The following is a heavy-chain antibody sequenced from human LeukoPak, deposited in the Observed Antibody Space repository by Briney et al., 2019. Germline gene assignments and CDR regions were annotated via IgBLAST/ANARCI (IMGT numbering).Heavy chain of an antibody. J-gene: IGHJ6*03. CDR2: ISTYDGNT. CDR1: GYTFTSYG. Sequence: ASVKVSCKASGYTFTSYGISWVRQAPGQGLEWMGWISTYDGNTNYAQKLQGRVTMTTDTSTSTAYMELRRLRSDDTAVYYCARDLGRYCSGGSCHYYSYYMDVWGKGTTVTVSS. CDR3: ARDLGRYCSGGSCHYYSYYMDV. V-gene: IGHV1-18*01. D-gene: IGHD2-15*01.